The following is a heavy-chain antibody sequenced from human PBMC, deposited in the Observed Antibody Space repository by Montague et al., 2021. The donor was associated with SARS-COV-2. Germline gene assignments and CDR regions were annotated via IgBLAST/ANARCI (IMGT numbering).Heavy chain of an antibody. Sequence: SETLSLTCTVSGGSISSSSYYWGWIRQPPGKGLEWIGSTYYSGSTYYNPSLKSRVTITVDTSKNQFSLKLSSVTAADTAVYYCAGDQGYNCNYYYYYGMDVWGQGTTVTVSS. CDR3: AGDQGYNCNYYYYYGMDV. D-gene: IGHD1-20*01. J-gene: IGHJ6*02. V-gene: IGHV4-39*07. CDR1: GGSISSSSYY. CDR2: TYYSGST.